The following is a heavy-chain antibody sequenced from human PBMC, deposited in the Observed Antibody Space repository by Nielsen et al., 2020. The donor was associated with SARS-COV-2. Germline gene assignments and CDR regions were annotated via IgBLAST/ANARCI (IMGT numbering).Heavy chain of an antibody. V-gene: IGHV4-59*13. J-gene: IGHJ3*02. Sequence: SETLSLTCAVYGGSFSGYYWSWIRQPPGKGLEWIGYIYYSGSTNYNPSLKSRVTISVDTSKNQFSLKLNSVTAADTAVYYCARDLVDYYDSSGYSDAFDIWGQGTMVTVSP. D-gene: IGHD3-22*01. CDR2: IYYSGST. CDR1: GGSFSGYY. CDR3: ARDLVDYYDSSGYSDAFDI.